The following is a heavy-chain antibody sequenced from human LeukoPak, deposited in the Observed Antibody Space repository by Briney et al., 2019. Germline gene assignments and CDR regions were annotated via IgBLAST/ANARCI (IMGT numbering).Heavy chain of an antibody. D-gene: IGHD6-13*01. J-gene: IGHJ3*02. V-gene: IGHV4-59*01. CDR1: GFTFSSYE. CDR2: IYYSGST. CDR3: ARVAASSSWYVGAFDI. Sequence: GSLRLSCAASGFTFSSYEMNWVRQAPGKGLEWIGYIYYSGSTNYNPSLKSRVTISVDTSKNQFSLKLSSVTAADTAVYYCARVAASSSWYVGAFDIWGQGTMVTVSS.